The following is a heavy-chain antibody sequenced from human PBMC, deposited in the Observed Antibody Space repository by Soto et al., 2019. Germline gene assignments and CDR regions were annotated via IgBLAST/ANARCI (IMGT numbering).Heavy chain of an antibody. Sequence: GASVKVSCKASGYTFTGYYMHWVRQAPGQGLEWMGWINPNSGGTNYAQKFQGRFTISRDNAESSLYLQMSSLRAEDTALYYCVRGCDRGNCPYYLDVWGKATTVTVSS. V-gene: IGHV1-2*02. D-gene: IGHD1-1*01. CDR2: INPNSGGT. CDR1: GYTFTGYY. CDR3: VRGCDRGNCPYYLDV. J-gene: IGHJ6*03.